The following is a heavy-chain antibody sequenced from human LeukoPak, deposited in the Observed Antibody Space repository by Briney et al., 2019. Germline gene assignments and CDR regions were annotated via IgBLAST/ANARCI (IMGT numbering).Heavy chain of an antibody. Sequence: SETLSLTCTVSGASISSYYWNWIRQPAGRALEWIGRIYSSGSTNYNPSLKSRVTMSVDTSKNQFSLKLSSVTAADTAVYYCARGAQHHYYYGMDVWGQGTTVTVSS. D-gene: IGHD6-13*01. V-gene: IGHV4-4*07. CDR1: GASISSYY. CDR2: IYSSGST. CDR3: ARGAQHHYYYGMDV. J-gene: IGHJ6*02.